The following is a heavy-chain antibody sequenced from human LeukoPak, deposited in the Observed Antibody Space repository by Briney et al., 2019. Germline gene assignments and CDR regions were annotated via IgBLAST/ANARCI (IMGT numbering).Heavy chain of an antibody. D-gene: IGHD1-14*01. CDR1: GFTFSSYG. V-gene: IGHV3-33*06. Sequence: GRSLRLSCAASGFTFSSYGMHWVRQAPGKGLEWVAVIWYDGGNKYYADSVKGRFTISRDNSKNTLYLQMNSLRAEDTAVYYCAKDPEIARVEYYFDYWGQGTLVTVSS. CDR3: AKDPEIARVEYYFDY. J-gene: IGHJ4*02. CDR2: IWYDGGNK.